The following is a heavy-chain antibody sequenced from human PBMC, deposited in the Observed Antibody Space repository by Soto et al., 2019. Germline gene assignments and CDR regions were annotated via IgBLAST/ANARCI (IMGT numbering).Heavy chain of an antibody. J-gene: IGHJ4*02. CDR1: GFTFSSYA. CDR3: ARCGNWNYASDY. D-gene: IGHD1-7*01. V-gene: IGHV3-23*01. CDR2: ISGSGGST. Sequence: GGSLRLSCAASGFTFSSYAMSWVRQAPGKGLEWVSAISGSGGSTYYADSVKGRFTISRDNSTSTAYMELRGLRSDDTAVYYCARCGNWNYASDYWGQGTLVTVSS.